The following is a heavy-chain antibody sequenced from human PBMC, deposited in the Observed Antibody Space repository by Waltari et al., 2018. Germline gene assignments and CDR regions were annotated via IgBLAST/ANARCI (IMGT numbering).Heavy chain of an antibody. J-gene: IGHJ4*02. CDR3: ARTDIVATQYYFDY. V-gene: IGHV4-59*01. CDR1: GGSISSYY. Sequence: QVQLQESGPGLVKPSETLSLTCTVSGGSISSYYWSWIRQPPGKGLEWIGYINYSGSTNSNPSLKSRVTISVDTSKNQFSLKLSSVTAADTAVYYCARTDIVATQYYFDYWGQGTLVTVSS. CDR2: INYSGST. D-gene: IGHD5-12*01.